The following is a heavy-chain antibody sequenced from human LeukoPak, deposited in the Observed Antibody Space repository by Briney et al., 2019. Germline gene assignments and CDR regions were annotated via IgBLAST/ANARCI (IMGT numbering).Heavy chain of an antibody. CDR3: ARVGGSN. CDR2: INHSGST. CDR1: GGSISSGGYY. Sequence: SETLSLTCAVSGGSISSGGYYWSWIRQPPGKGLEWIGEINHSGSTNYNPSLKSRVTISVDTSKNQFSLKLSSVTAADTAVYYCARVGGSNWGQGTLVTVSS. J-gene: IGHJ4*02. V-gene: IGHV4-34*01. D-gene: IGHD2-15*01.